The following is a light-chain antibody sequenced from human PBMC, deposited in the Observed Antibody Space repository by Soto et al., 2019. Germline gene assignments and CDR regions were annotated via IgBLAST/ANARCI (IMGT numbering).Light chain of an antibody. CDR2: KAS. J-gene: IGKJ1*01. V-gene: IGKV1-5*03. CDR3: QHYNGYSEA. Sequence: DIQMTQSPSTLSGSVGDRVTITCRASQTISSWLAWYQQKPGKAPKLLIYKASTLNSGVPSRFSGSGSGTEFTLTISSLQPDDFATYYCQHYNGYSEAFGQGTKVDLK. CDR1: QTISSW.